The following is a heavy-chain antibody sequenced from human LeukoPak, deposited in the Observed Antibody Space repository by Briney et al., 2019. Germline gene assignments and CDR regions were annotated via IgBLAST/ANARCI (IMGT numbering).Heavy chain of an antibody. Sequence: GGSLRLSCAASGFTLSSYWMHWVRQAPGKGLVWVSRINSDGSSTTYADSVKGRFTISRDNAKNSLFLRMNSLRAEDTAVYYCARVASITMICDFWGQGTLVTVSS. CDR1: GFTLSSYW. CDR3: ARVASITMICDF. J-gene: IGHJ4*02. CDR2: INSDGSST. D-gene: IGHD3-22*01. V-gene: IGHV3-74*01.